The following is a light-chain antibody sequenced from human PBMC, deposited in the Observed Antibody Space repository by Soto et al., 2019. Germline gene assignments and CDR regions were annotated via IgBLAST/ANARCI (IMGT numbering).Light chain of an antibody. CDR2: WAS. V-gene: IGKV4-1*01. Sequence: DIVMTQSPDSLAVSLGERATINCKSSQSVLYSSNNKNYLAWYQQKPGQPPKLLIYWASTRESGVPDRFSGSGSGTDFTLTISSLQAEDVAVYYCQQYYSTLPFIFGPGTKVDIK. CDR1: QSVLYSSNNKNY. J-gene: IGKJ3*01. CDR3: QQYYSTLPFI.